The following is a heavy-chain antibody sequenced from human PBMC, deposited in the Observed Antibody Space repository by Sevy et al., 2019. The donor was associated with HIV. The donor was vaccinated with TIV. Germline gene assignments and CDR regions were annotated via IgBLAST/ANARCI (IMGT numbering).Heavy chain of an antibody. CDR2: IKSKTDGGTT. CDR3: TTALLIGYYDFWSGYPVHDAFDI. J-gene: IGHJ3*02. Sequence: GGSLRLSCAASGFTFSNAWMSWVRQAPGKGLEWVGRIKSKTDGGTTDYAAPVKGRFTISRDDSKNTLYLQMNSLKTEDTAVYCCTTALLIGYYDFWSGYPVHDAFDIWGQGTMVTVSS. CDR1: GFTFSNAW. D-gene: IGHD3-3*01. V-gene: IGHV3-15*01.